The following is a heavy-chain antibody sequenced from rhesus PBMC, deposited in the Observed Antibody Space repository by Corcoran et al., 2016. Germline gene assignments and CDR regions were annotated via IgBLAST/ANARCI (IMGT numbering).Heavy chain of an antibody. D-gene: IGHD3-34*01. V-gene: IGHV4-127*01. CDR3: ARFTKGGSGVWFFDY. J-gene: IGHJ4*01. CDR1: NYSIGSAYG. CDR2: VGGGSGTT. Sequence: QVQLQESGPGLVKPSETLSLTCAVSNYSIGSAYGWSWLRQPPEKGLEWIGYVGGGSGTTYYNPSLKSRVSISKDTSKNQFSLKLNSMSAADTAVYYCARFTKGGSGVWFFDYWGQGVLVTVSS.